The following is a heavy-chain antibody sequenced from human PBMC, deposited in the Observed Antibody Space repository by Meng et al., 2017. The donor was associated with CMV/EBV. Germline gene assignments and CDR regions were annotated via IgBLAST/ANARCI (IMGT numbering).Heavy chain of an antibody. CDR1: GFTFSNYW. CDR3: ARDLRRGKDY. J-gene: IGHJ4*02. Sequence: GESLKISCAVSGFTFSNYWMSWVRQAPGKGLEWVANIKQDGSEKYYVDSVKGRFTISRDNAKNSLYLQMNSLRAEDTAVYYCARDLRRGKDYWGQGTLVTVSS. CDR2: IKQDGSEK. V-gene: IGHV3-7*01.